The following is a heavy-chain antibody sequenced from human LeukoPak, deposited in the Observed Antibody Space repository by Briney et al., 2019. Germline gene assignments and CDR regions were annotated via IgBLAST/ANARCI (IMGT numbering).Heavy chain of an antibody. Sequence: GGSLRLSCAASGFTFSGYVISWVRQAPGKGPQWVADISGSGGSTYYADSVKGRFTISRDNSKNTLYLQMNSLRAEDTAVYYCARLLHDYGDYQGFDYWGQGTLVTVSS. D-gene: IGHD4-17*01. CDR1: GFTFSGYV. V-gene: IGHV3-23*01. CDR3: ARLLHDYGDYQGFDY. CDR2: ISGSGGST. J-gene: IGHJ4*02.